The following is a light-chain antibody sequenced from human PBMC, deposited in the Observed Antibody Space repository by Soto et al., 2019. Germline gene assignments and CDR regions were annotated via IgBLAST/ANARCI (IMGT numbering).Light chain of an antibody. CDR2: GAS. J-gene: IGKJ1*01. Sequence: MTQSPAPLSVSPGERATLSCRASQSVSSNLAWYQQKPGQAPRLLIYGASTRATGIPARLSGSGSGTEFTLTISSLQSEDFAVYYCQQYNNWPWTFGQGTKVEIK. CDR3: QQYNNWPWT. V-gene: IGKV3-15*01. CDR1: QSVSSN.